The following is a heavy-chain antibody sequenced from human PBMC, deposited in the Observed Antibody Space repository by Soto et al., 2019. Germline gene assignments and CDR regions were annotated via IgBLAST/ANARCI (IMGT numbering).Heavy chain of an antibody. CDR3: ARGVGGSGLNWFDP. CDR1: GSSIIGYY. V-gene: IGHV4-59*12. D-gene: IGHD6-19*01. J-gene: IGHJ5*02. CDR2: IHYSGSA. Sequence: SEPLSLTCTFSGSSIIGYYWTLIRQSPERGLEWIGYIHYSGSANYNPSLNSRLTMSVDRSKSQFSLKLASVTAADTAVYYCARGVGGSGLNWFDPWGQGTLVTVSS.